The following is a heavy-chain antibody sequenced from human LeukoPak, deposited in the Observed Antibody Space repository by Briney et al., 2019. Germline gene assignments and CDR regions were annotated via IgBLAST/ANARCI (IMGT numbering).Heavy chain of an antibody. J-gene: IGHJ3*02. CDR2: VYYSGHT. Sequence: SSETLSLTCTVSGGSISSYYWSWIRQPPGKGLEWIAYVYYSGHTSYNPSLKGRVTISVGTSKNQISLELNSVTAADTAVYYCARHPYSDGFDIWGQGTMVTVSS. V-gene: IGHV4-59*08. CDR3: ARHPYSDGFDI. CDR1: GGSISSYY. D-gene: IGHD1-1*01.